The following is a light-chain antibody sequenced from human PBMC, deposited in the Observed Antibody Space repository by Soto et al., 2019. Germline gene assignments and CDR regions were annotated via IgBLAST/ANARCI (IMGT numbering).Light chain of an antibody. J-gene: IGLJ1*01. CDR2: EVS. CDR1: SSDVGGYDY. CDR3: SSYSISTAYL. Sequence: SVLTQPASVSGSPGQSITISGTGTSSDVGGYDYVSWYQLHPGKAPKLMVFEVSNRPSGVSYRFSGSKSGNTASLTISGLQAEDEADYFCSSYSISTAYLFGTGTKVTVL. V-gene: IGLV2-14*01.